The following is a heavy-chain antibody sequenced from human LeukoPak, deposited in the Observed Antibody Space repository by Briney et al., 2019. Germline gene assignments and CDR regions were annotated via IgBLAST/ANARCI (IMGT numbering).Heavy chain of an antibody. D-gene: IGHD6-13*01. J-gene: IGHJ6*02. CDR1: GGSISSSSYY. Sequence: SETLSLTCTVSGGSISSSSYYWGWIRQPPGKGLEWIGCIYYSGSTYYNPSLKSRVTISVDTSKNQFSLKLSSVTAADTAVYYCARRMMYSKSSYYYYGMDVWGQGTTVTVSS. V-gene: IGHV4-39*01. CDR2: IYYSGST. CDR3: ARRMMYSKSSYYYYGMDV.